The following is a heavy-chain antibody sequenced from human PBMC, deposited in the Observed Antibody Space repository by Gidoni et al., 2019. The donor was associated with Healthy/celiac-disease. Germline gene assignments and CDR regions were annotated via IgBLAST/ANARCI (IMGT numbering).Heavy chain of an antibody. D-gene: IGHD3-9*01. CDR2: IISSSTTI. CDR1: GSTFSSNN. J-gene: IGHJ6*02. CDR3: ARGMRYFDWLLSDYYYYGMDV. Sequence: EVQLVESGGGLVQPGGSLALSCEASGSTFSSNNMNWVRQAPGKGLEWVSYIISSSTTIYYADSVKGRFTISRDNAKNSLYLQMNSLRAEDTAVYYCARGMRYFDWLLSDYYYYGMDVWGQGTTVTVSS. V-gene: IGHV3-48*01.